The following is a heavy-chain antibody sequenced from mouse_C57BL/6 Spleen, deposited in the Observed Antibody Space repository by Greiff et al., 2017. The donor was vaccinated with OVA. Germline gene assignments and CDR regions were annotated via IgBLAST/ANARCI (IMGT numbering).Heavy chain of an antibody. V-gene: IGHV14-4*01. Sequence: VQLQQSGAELVRPGASVKLSCTASGFNIKDDDMHWVKQRPEKGLEWLGWIAPEDGDTAYASKFPGTATITADTSSNTAYLQLSSLTSEDTAVYYCTTGTGDYWGQGTTLTVSS. CDR2: IAPEDGDT. D-gene: IGHD4-1*01. CDR1: GFNIKDDD. J-gene: IGHJ2*01. CDR3: TTGTGDY.